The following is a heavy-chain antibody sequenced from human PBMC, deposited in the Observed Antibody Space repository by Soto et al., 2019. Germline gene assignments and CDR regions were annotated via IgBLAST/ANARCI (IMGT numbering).Heavy chain of an antibody. CDR3: AKDLYSNYGDAFDI. CDR1: GFTFDDYA. Sequence: LGLSFAASGFTFDDYAMHWVRQAPGKGLEWVSGISWNSDNIVYADSVKGRFTISRDNAKNSLYLQMNSLRAEDTALYYCAKDLYSNYGDAFDIWGQGTMVTVSS. V-gene: IGHV3-9*01. CDR2: ISWNSDNI. J-gene: IGHJ3*02. D-gene: IGHD4-4*01.